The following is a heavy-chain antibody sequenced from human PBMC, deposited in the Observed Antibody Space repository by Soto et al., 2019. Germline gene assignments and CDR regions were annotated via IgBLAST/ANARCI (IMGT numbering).Heavy chain of an antibody. Sequence: PSETLSLTCTVSGGSISSYYWSWIRQPPGKGLEWIGYIYYSGSTNYNPSLKSRVTISVDTSKNQFSLKLSSVTAADTAVYYCARGGFTVTTSAFDIWGQGTMVTVSS. CDR3: ARGGFTVTTSAFDI. J-gene: IGHJ3*02. CDR1: GGSISSYY. CDR2: IYYSGST. D-gene: IGHD4-17*01. V-gene: IGHV4-59*01.